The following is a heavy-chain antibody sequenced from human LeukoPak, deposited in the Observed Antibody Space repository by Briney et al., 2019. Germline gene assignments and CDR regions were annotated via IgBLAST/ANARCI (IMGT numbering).Heavy chain of an antibody. CDR2: IRSNPDGGTT. J-gene: IGHJ4*02. CDR3: TTDALLLFWEFLH. CDR1: GFSFRNAW. D-gene: IGHD3-10*01. Sequence: HGGSLRLSCAPSGFSFRNAWMRWVRQAPGKGLEWGGRIRSNPDGGTTDNAAPVKGRFTISRDDSKNTLCLQMDSRKTQDTAVYYCTTDALLLFWEFLHWGQGTLDTVSS. V-gene: IGHV3-15*01.